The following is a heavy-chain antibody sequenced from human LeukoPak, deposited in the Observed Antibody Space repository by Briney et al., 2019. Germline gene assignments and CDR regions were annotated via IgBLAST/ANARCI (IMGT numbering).Heavy chain of an antibody. V-gene: IGHV3-53*01. CDR3: ARTGGYDSKDAFDI. Sequence: PGGSLRLSCAASGFTVSSNYMSWVRQAPGKGLEWGSVIYSGGSTYYADSVKGRFTISRDNSKNTLYLQMNSLRAEDTAVYYCARTGGYDSKDAFDIWGQGTMVTVSS. D-gene: IGHD5-12*01. J-gene: IGHJ3*02. CDR2: IYSGGST. CDR1: GFTVSSNY.